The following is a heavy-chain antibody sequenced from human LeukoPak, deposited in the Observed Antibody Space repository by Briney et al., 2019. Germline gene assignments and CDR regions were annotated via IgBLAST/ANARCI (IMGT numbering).Heavy chain of an antibody. J-gene: IGHJ4*02. Sequence: SETLSLTCAVYGGSFSGYYWSWIRQPPGKGLEWIGEINHSGSTTNNPSLKSRVTISVDTSKNQFSLKLSSVTAADTAVYYCARGGPATAYDYWGQGTLVTVSS. CDR3: ARGGPATAYDY. D-gene: IGHD5-12*01. V-gene: IGHV4-34*01. CDR2: INHSGST. CDR1: GGSFSGYY.